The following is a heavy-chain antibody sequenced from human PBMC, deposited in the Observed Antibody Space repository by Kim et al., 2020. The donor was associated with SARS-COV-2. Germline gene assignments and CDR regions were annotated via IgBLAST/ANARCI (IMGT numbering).Heavy chain of an antibody. Sequence: SYGESVKGRFDISRDDSRNTLYMQMSSLRAADTAVYYSAKRGSAWYIDSWGQGTLVTVSS. V-gene: IGHV3-23*01. D-gene: IGHD6-19*01. J-gene: IGHJ4*02. CDR3: AKRGSAWYIDS.